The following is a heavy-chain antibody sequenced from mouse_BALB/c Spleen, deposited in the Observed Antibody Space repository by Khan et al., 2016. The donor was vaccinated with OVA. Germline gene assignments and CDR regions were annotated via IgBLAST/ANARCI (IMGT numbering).Heavy chain of an antibody. D-gene: IGHD3-1*01. CDR2: IRYDGDS. CDR1: GYSITSGYF. V-gene: IGHV3-6*02. CDR3: ARGGSSGPAWFAY. Sequence: EVELVESGPGLVKPSQSLSLTCSVTGYSITSGYFWNWIRQFPGNNLEWLGYIRYDGDSNYNPSLKNRISITRDTSKNQFFLKLNSVPPEDTATXYCARGGSSGPAWFAYWGQGTLVTVSA. J-gene: IGHJ3*01.